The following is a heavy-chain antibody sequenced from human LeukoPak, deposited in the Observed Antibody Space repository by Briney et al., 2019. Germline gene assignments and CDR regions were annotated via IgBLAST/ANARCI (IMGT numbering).Heavy chain of an antibody. CDR3: AKRGEGVSNTWYMNNWFDP. CDR2: IRDDGSNK. V-gene: IGHV3-30*02. Sequence: GGSLGLSCAASGFTFSSSGMHWVRQAPGKGLEWVAFIRDDGSNKYYADSVKGRFTISRDNSKNTLYLQMNSLRAEDTAVYYCAKRGEGVSNTWYMNNWFDPWGQGTLVTVSS. J-gene: IGHJ5*02. CDR1: GFTFSSSG. D-gene: IGHD6-13*01.